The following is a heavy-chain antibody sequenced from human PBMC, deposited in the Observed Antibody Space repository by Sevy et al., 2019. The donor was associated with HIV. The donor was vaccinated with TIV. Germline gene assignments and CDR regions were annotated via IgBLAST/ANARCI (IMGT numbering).Heavy chain of an antibody. CDR1: GFSVSRNH. J-gene: IGHJ4*02. Sequence: GGSLRLSCAASGFSVSRNHINWVRQAPGKGQEWISVIYSDGTTQYADSVKGRFTISRDTSNNTVYLQVSSVRADDTAVYYCARRLSSAWYFDFWGQGTLVTVSS. V-gene: IGHV3-53*01. D-gene: IGHD6-19*01. CDR2: IYSDGTT. CDR3: ARRLSSAWYFDF.